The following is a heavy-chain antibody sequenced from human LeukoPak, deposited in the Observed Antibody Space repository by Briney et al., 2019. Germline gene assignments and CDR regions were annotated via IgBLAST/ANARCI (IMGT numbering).Heavy chain of an antibody. V-gene: IGHV1-8*01. Sequence: ASVKVSCKASGYTFTSYDINWARQATGQGLEWMGWMNPNSGNIGYAQKFRGRVTMTRNTSISTAYMELSSLRSEDTAVYYCARGIAAGFDPWGPGTLVTVSS. CDR2: MNPNSGNI. D-gene: IGHD6-25*01. J-gene: IGHJ5*02. CDR3: ARGIAAGFDP. CDR1: GYTFTSYD.